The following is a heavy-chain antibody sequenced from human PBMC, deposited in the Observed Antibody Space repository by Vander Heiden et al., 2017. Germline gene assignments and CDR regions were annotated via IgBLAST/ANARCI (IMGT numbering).Heavy chain of an antibody. D-gene: IGHD1-26*01. CDR1: GFTFSSYA. CDR2: ISYDGSNK. V-gene: IGHV3-30*04. CDR3: ARAPDHSGSYFYTAFDY. J-gene: IGHJ4*02. Sequence: QVQLVESGGGVVQPGRSLSLSCAASGFTFSSYAMHWVRQAPGKGLEWVAVISYDGSNKYYADSVKGRFTISRDNSKNTLYLQMNSLRAEDTAVYYCARAPDHSGSYFYTAFDYWGQGTLVTVSS.